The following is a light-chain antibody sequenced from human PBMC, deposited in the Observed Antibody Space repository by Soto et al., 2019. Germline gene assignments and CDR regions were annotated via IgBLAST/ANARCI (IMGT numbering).Light chain of an antibody. CDR2: GNS. J-gene: IGLJ2*01. CDR3: QSSDSSLSAVV. V-gene: IGLV1-40*01. Sequence: QSVLTQPPSVSGAPGXRVTISCTGSSSNIGAGYDVHWYQQLPGTAPKLLIYGNSNRPSGVPDRFSVSKSGTSASLAITGLQAADEADYYCQSSDSSLSAVVFGGGTKLTVL. CDR1: SSNIGAGYD.